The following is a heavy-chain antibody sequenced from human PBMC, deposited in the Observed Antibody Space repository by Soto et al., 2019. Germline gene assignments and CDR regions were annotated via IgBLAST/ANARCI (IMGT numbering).Heavy chain of an antibody. V-gene: IGHV3-7*03. J-gene: IGHJ6*01. Sequence: EVQLVESGGGLVQPEGSLRLSCAASGFIFNDYWMTWVRQAPGNGLEWVANINKDGSAKYYVDSVKGRFTISRDNAKNSLDLQMNSLRDEDTAVYYCARGVDTPMNRHWYYDLDVW. CDR2: INKDGSAK. CDR1: GFIFNDYW. CDR3: ARGVDTPMNRHWYYDLDV. D-gene: IGHD3-16*01.